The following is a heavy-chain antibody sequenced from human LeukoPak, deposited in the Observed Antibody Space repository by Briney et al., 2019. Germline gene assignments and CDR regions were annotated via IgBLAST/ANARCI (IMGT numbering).Heavy chain of an antibody. J-gene: IGHJ6*03. CDR2: IRYDGSNK. V-gene: IGHV3-30*02. CDR3: ARVVIEDIAARGPTSGYYYMDV. D-gene: IGHD6-6*01. Sequence: PGGSLRLSCAASGFTFSSYGMHWVRQAPGKGLEWVAFIRYDGSNKYYADSVKGRFTISRDNSKNTLYLQMNSLRAEDTAVYYCARVVIEDIAARGPTSGYYYMDVWGKGTTVTVSS. CDR1: GFTFSSYG.